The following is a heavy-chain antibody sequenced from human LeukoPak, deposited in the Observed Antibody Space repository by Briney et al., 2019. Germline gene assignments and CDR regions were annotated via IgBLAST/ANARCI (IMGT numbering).Heavy chain of an antibody. Sequence: SETLSLTCTVSGGSISSSSYYWGWIRQPPGKGLEWIGSIYYSGSTYYNPSLKSRVTISVDTSKNQFSLKLSSVTAADTAVYYCARVKGVLLWFGEPRTFDYWGQGTLVTVSS. D-gene: IGHD3-10*01. CDR2: IYYSGST. V-gene: IGHV4-39*07. CDR3: ARVKGVLLWFGEPRTFDY. J-gene: IGHJ4*02. CDR1: GGSISSSSYY.